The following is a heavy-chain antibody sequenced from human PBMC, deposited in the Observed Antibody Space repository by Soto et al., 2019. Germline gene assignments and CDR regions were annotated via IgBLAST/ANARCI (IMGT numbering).Heavy chain of an antibody. CDR1: GFTLSHHV. J-gene: IGHJ4*02. V-gene: IGHV3-23*01. D-gene: IGHD3-3*01. Sequence: GGPLTLSCAASGFTLSHHVMNWVRQAPGKGLEWVSAINGGGGSTFYADSVKGRFTISRDNSKNTLYLQMHSLRADDTAVYYCANVPEYNLWSGYRYYFDVWGQGTLVTVSS. CDR2: INGGGGST. CDR3: ANVPEYNLWSGYRYYFDV.